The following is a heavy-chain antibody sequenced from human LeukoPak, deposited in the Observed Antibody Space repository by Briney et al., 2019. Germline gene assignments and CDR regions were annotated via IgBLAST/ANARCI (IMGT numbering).Heavy chain of an antibody. CDR2: ISGSGGST. Sequence: GGSLRLSRAASGLTFSSYAMSWVRQAPGKGLEWVSAISGSGGSTYYADSVKGRFTISRDNSKNTLYLQMNSLRAEDTAVYYCAKCLSDLNYFDYWGQGTLVTVSS. CDR1: GLTFSSYA. J-gene: IGHJ4*02. CDR3: AKCLSDLNYFDY. V-gene: IGHV3-23*01.